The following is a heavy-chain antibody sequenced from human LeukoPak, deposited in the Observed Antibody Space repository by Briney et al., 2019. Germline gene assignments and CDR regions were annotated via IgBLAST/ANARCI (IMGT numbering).Heavy chain of an antibody. J-gene: IGHJ6*02. V-gene: IGHV4-30-2*01. CDR3: ARGVPYGMDV. Sequence: SQTLSLTCAVSGGPISSGGYSWSWIRQPPGKGLEWIGYIYHSGSTYYNPSLKSRVTISVDRSKNQFSLKLSSVTAADTAVYYCARGVPYGMDVWGQGTTVTVSS. CDR2: IYHSGST. D-gene: IGHD3-16*01. CDR1: GGPISSGGYS.